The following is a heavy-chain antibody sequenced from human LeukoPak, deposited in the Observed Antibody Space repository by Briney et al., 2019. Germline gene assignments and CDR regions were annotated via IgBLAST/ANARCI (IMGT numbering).Heavy chain of an antibody. V-gene: IGHV4-59*01. CDR2: IYYSGST. Sequence: PSETLSLTCTVSGGSISSCYWSWIRQPPGKGLEWIGYIYYSGSTNYNPSLKSRVTISVDTSKNQFSLKLSSVTAADTAVYYCAREGLGATTSYFDYWGQGTLVTVSS. CDR1: GGSISSCY. CDR3: AREGLGATTSYFDY. J-gene: IGHJ4*02. D-gene: IGHD1-26*01.